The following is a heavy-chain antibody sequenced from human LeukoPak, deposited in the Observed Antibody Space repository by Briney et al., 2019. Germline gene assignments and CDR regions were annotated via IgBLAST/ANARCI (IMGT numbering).Heavy chain of an antibody. Sequence: PSETLSLTCAVYGGSFSGYYWSWIRQPPGKGLEWIGEINHSGSTNYNPSLKGRVAISVDTSKNQFSLKLSSVTAADTAVYYCARAFILYSTYNWFDPWGQGTLVTVSS. CDR2: INHSGST. D-gene: IGHD2-15*01. CDR3: ARAFILYSTYNWFDP. CDR1: GGSFSGYY. J-gene: IGHJ5*02. V-gene: IGHV4-34*01.